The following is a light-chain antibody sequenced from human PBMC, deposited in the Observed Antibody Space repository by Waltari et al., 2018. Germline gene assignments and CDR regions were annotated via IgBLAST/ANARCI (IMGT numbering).Light chain of an antibody. CDR1: SGHSSNI. CDR3: ETGGHGTWV. Sequence: QLVLTQSPSASASLGASVKLTCTLSSGHSSNIIAWLQQRPERGPRYLMKVNSDGGHSKGDAIPDRFSGSSSGAERYLTISSLQSEDEADYYCETGGHGTWVFGGGTKLTVL. CDR2: VNSDGGH. J-gene: IGLJ3*02. V-gene: IGLV4-69*01.